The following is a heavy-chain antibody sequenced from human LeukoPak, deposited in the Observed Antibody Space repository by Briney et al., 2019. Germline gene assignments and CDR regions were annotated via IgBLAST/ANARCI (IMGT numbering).Heavy chain of an antibody. CDR1: GYTFTGYY. Sequence: ASVKVSCKASGYTFTGYYMHWVRQAPGQGLEWMGWVNPNSGGTNYAQKFQGRVTMTRDTSISTAYMELSRLRSDDTAVYYCARVGDYDFLSDYWGQGTLVTVSS. D-gene: IGHD3-3*01. CDR2: VNPNSGGT. V-gene: IGHV1-2*02. CDR3: ARVGDYDFLSDY. J-gene: IGHJ4*02.